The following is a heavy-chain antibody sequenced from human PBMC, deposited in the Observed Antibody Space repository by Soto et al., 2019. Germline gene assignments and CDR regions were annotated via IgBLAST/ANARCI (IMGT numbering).Heavy chain of an antibody. J-gene: IGHJ6*02. Sequence: SVKVSCKASGGTFSSYAISWVRQAPGQGLEWMGGIIPIFGTANYAQKFQGRVTITADESTSTAYMELSSLRSEDTAVYYCAKGYCTNGVCYGMDVWGQGTTVTVSS. CDR2: IIPIFGTA. CDR1: GGTFSSYA. CDR3: AKGYCTNGVCYGMDV. D-gene: IGHD2-8*01. V-gene: IGHV1-69*13.